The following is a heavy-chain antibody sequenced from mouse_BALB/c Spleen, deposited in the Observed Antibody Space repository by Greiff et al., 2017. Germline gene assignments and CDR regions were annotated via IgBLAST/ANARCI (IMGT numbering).Heavy chain of an antibody. CDR1: GYSITSDYA. CDR3: AREAYYGSSPWFAY. V-gene: IGHV3-2*02. CDR2: ISYSGST. D-gene: IGHD1-1*01. Sequence: VQLKQSGPGLVKPSQSLSLTCTVTGYSITSDYAWNWIRQFPGNKLEWMGYISYSGSTSYNPSLKSRISITRDTSKNQFFLQLNSVTTEDTATYYCAREAYYGSSPWFAYWGQGTLVTVSA. J-gene: IGHJ3*01.